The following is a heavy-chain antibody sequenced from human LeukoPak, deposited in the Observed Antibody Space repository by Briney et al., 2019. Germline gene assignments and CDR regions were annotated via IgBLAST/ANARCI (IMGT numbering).Heavy chain of an antibody. CDR3: ARDGYYDSSWYYFDY. V-gene: IGHV1-18*01. CDR1: GYTFTTYG. CDR2: ISTYNGNT. D-gene: IGHD3-22*01. Sequence: GASVKVSCKASGYTFTTYGISWVRQAPRQGLEWMGWISTYNGNTNYAQKLQGRVTMTTDTSTSTAYMELRSLRSDDTAVYYCARDGYYDSSWYYFDYWGQGTLVTVSS. J-gene: IGHJ4*02.